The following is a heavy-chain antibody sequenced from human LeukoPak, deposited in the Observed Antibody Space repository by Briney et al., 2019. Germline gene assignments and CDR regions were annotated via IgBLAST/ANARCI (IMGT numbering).Heavy chain of an antibody. Sequence: ASVKVSCKASGYTFTSYDINWVRQATGQGLEWMGCMNPDCAKTIYAQKFQGRVTMTRNTSISTAYMELSSLRSEDTAVYYCARGKEVQSKYYFSYYYMDVWGKGTTVTVSS. V-gene: IGHV1-8*01. CDR2: MNPDCAKT. J-gene: IGHJ6*03. CDR3: ARGKEVQSKYYFSYYYMDV. CDR1: GYTFTSYD.